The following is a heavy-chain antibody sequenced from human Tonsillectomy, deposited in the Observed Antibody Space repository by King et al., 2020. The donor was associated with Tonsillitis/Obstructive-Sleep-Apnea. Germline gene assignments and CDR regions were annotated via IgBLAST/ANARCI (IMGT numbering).Heavy chain of an antibody. CDR2: ISXSGXST. D-gene: IGHD6-6*01. J-gene: IGHJ6*03. CDR3: AKXGSSSRKNYXXYXMDV. CDR1: GFTFSSYA. V-gene: IGHV3-23*04. Sequence: VQLVESGGGLVQPGGSLRLSCAVSGFTFSSYAMSWVRQAPGKGLEWVSAISXSGXSTYYADSVKGRFTISRDNSKNTLHLQMNSLRAEDTAVYFCAKXGSSSRKNYXXYXMDVWGKGTTVTVSS.